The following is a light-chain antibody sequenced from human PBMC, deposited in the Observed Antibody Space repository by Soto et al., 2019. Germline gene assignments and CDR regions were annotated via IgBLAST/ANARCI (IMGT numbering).Light chain of an antibody. CDR3: SSFAASHVV. CDR1: SSDVGGYNY. CDR2: EVT. J-gene: IGLJ2*01. Sequence: QSVLTQPPSASGSPGQSVTISCTGTSSDVGGYNYVSWYQQYPGRAPKLMIYEVTKRPSGVPDRFSGSKSGNTASLTVSGLQSEDEADYYCSSFAASHVVFGGGTKLTVL. V-gene: IGLV2-8*01.